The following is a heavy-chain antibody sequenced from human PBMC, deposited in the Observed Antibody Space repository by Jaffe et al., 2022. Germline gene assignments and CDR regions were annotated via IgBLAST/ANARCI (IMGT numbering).Heavy chain of an antibody. J-gene: IGHJ4*01. CDR3: VREGSAVVIPYDY. Sequence: EVQLVESGGGLVQPGGSLRLSCAASGFTFSSYWMHWVRQAPGKGLVWVSRIKSDGTSTRYADSVKGRFSVSRDNAKNTLYLQMNSLRAEDTAVYYCVREGSAVVIPYDYWGHGTLVTVSS. CDR2: IKSDGTST. CDR1: GFTFSSYW. D-gene: IGHD3-22*01. V-gene: IGHV3-74*01.